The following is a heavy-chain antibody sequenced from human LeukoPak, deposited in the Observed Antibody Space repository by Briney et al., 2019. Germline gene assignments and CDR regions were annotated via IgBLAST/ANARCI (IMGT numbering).Heavy chain of an antibody. J-gene: IGHJ4*02. D-gene: IGHD5-12*01. CDR2: ISGSGGST. V-gene: IGHV3-23*01. CDR3: AKDRAVDIVATTEG. CDR1: GFTFSSYA. Sequence: GGSLRLSCAASGFTFSSYAMNWVRQTPGKGLEWLSGISGSGGSTYYADSVKGRFTISRDNSKNTLDLQMNSLTLEDTGVYYCAKDRAVDIVATTEGWGQGTLVTVSS.